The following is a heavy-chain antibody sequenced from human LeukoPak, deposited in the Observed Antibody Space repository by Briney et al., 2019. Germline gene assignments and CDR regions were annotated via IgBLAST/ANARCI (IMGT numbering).Heavy chain of an antibody. J-gene: IGHJ4*02. Sequence: ASVKVSCKASGYTFSISYIHWVRQAPGQGLEWMGIINPSGDTTNYAQKFQGRVTMTRDTSTSTVYMEVSSLRSEDTAVYYCATDRRSLDSWGQGTLVTVSS. CDR2: INPSGDTT. V-gene: IGHV1-46*01. CDR1: GYTFSISY. CDR3: ATDRRSLDS.